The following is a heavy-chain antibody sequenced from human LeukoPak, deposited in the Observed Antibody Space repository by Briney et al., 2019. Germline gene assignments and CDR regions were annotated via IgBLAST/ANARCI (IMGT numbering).Heavy chain of an antibody. J-gene: IGHJ4*02. CDR2: INPSGGST. D-gene: IGHD2-21*02. CDR1: GYTFTSYY. CDR3: ARDRDPYCGGDCYPSPFDY. V-gene: IGHV1-46*01. Sequence: ASVKVSCKASGYTFTSYYMHWVRQAPGQGLEWMGIINPSGGSTSYAQKFQGRVTMTRDTSTSTVYMELSSLRSEDTAVYYCARDRDPYCGGDCYPSPFDYWGQGTLVTVSS.